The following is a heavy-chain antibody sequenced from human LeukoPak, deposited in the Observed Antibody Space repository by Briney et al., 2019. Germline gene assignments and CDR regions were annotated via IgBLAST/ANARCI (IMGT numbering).Heavy chain of an antibody. CDR2: ISGSGGST. D-gene: IGHD4-17*01. CDR3: AKDRGSYGEKDY. CDR1: GFTFSSYA. V-gene: IGHV3-23*01. J-gene: IGHJ4*02. Sequence: GGPLRLSCAASGFTFSSYAMSWVRQAPGKGLEWVSAISGSGGSTYYADSVKGRFTISRDNSKNTLYLQMNSLRAEDTAVYYCAKDRGSYGEKDYWGQGTLVTVSS.